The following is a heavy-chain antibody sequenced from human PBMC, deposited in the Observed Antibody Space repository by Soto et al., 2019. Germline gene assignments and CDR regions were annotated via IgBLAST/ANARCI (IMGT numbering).Heavy chain of an antibody. CDR1: GGTFSSYA. V-gene: IGHV1-69*13. Sequence: GASVKVSCKASGGTFSSYAISWVRQAPGQGLEWMGGIIPIFGTANYAQKFQGRVTITADESTSTAYMELSSLRSEDTAVYYCARTIRNYDILGPTTHYYYYYGMDVWGQGTTITVSS. CDR2: IIPIFGTA. J-gene: IGHJ6*02. D-gene: IGHD3-9*01. CDR3: ARTIRNYDILGPTTHYYYYYGMDV.